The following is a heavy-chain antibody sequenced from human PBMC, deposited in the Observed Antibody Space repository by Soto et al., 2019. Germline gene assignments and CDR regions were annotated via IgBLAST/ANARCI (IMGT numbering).Heavy chain of an antibody. Sequence: QVQLVQSGAEVKKPGSSVKVSCKASGGTFSSYTISWVRQAPGQGLEWMGRIIPILGIANYAQKFQGRVTITAEKSTSTAYMGLSSLRSEDTAVCYCAIGYRYSSGYWGQGTLVTVSS. J-gene: IGHJ4*02. V-gene: IGHV1-69*02. CDR2: IIPILGIA. D-gene: IGHD5-18*01. CDR1: GGTFSSYT. CDR3: AIGYRYSSGY.